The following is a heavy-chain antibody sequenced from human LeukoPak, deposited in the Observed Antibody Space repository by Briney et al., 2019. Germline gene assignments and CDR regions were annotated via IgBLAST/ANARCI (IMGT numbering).Heavy chain of an antibody. Sequence: GASVKVSCKASGYTFTSYGISWVRQAPGQGLEWMGWISAYNGNTNYAQKLQGRVTMTRNTSISTDYMELRSLRSEDTAVYYCASQATDYYDSSGYPTHAFDIWGQGTMVTVSS. CDR1: GYTFTSYG. J-gene: IGHJ3*02. CDR2: ISAYNGNT. D-gene: IGHD3-22*01. CDR3: ASQATDYYDSSGYPTHAFDI. V-gene: IGHV1-18*01.